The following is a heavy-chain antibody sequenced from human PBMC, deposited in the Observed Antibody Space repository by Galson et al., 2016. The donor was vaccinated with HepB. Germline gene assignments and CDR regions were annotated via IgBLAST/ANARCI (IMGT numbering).Heavy chain of an antibody. D-gene: IGHD3-10*01. CDR2: IKQDGSEK. CDR3: ARVSNWYGANY. V-gene: IGHV3-7*01. Sequence: SLRLSCAASGFTFSGFLMGWVRQTPEKGLEWVANIKQDGSEKNYVDFVKGRFTISRGNARNSLYLQMNSLRAEDTAMYYCARVSNWYGANYWGQGTLVTVSS. J-gene: IGHJ4*02. CDR1: GFTFSGFL.